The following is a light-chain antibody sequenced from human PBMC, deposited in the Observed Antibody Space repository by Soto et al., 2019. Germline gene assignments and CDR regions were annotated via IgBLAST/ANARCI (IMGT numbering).Light chain of an antibody. Sequence: EIVLTQSPGTLALSPGERATLSWRASQSVSSSYLAWYQQKPGQAPRLLIYGASSRATGIPDRFSGSGSGTDFTLTISSLQPDDFATYYCQHYNSYSEAFGQGTKVDIK. J-gene: IGKJ1*01. CDR2: GAS. V-gene: IGKV3-20*01. CDR3: QHYNSYSEA. CDR1: QSVSSSY.